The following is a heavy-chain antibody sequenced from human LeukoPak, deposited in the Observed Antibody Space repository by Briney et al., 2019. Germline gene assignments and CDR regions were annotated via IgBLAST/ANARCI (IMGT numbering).Heavy chain of an antibody. CDR2: INAGNGIT. CDR3: ARGRITIFGVVIIAFDY. Sequence: ASVKVSCKASGYTFTSYAMHWVRQAPGQRLEWMGWINAGNGITKYSQKFQGRVTITRDTSASTAYMELSSLRSEDTVVYYCARGRITIFGVVIIAFDYWGQGTLVTVSS. D-gene: IGHD3-3*01. J-gene: IGHJ4*02. V-gene: IGHV1-3*01. CDR1: GYTFTSYA.